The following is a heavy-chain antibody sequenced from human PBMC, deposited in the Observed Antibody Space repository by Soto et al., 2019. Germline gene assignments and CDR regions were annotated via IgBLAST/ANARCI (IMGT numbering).Heavy chain of an antibody. J-gene: IGHJ5*02. CDR1: DFRFSTTD. Sequence: RGSLVLSCVPYDFRFSTTDMRWVRQAPGKGLEWVSTIDGSGGGTYYADFVKGRFTISRDNSNNTVYLQMTTLRVDDPAKYYCATNPGWFNTWGQGTMVTVSS. V-gene: IGHV3-23*01. CDR2: IDGSGGGT. CDR3: ATNPGWFNT.